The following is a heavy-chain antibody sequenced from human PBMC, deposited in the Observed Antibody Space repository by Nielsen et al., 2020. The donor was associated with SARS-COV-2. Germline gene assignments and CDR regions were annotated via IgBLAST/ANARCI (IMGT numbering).Heavy chain of an antibody. CDR1: GYTFTGYY. D-gene: IGHD5-12*01. V-gene: IGHV1-2*06. CDR3: ARGSGYDDGADY. Sequence: ASVQVSCKASGYTFTGYYMHWVRQAPGQGLEWMGRINPNSGGTNYAQKFQGRVTMTRDTSISTAYMELSRLRSDDTAVYYCARGSGYDDGADYWGQGTLVTVSS. J-gene: IGHJ4*02. CDR2: INPNSGGT.